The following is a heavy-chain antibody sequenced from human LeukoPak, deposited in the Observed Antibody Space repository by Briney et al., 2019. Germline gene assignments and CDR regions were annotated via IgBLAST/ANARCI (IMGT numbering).Heavy chain of an antibody. CDR1: GYTFTSYG. D-gene: IGHD3-3*01. J-gene: IGHJ4*02. CDR3: ARDQGITIFGVVSTTVDY. V-gene: IGHV1-18*01. Sequence: GASVKVSCXASGYTFTSYGISWVRQAPGQGLEWMGWISAYNGNTNYAQKLQGRVTMTTDTSTSTAYMELRSLRSDDTAVYYCARDQGITIFGVVSTTVDYWGQGTLVTVSS. CDR2: ISAYNGNT.